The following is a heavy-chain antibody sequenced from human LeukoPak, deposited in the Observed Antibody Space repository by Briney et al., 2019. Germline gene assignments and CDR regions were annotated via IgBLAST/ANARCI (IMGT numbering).Heavy chain of an antibody. J-gene: IGHJ4*02. CDR2: ISSTSSYI. CDR1: GFTFSSYS. D-gene: IGHD3-16*01. V-gene: IGHV3-21*01. Sequence: GGSLRLSCVASGFTFSSYSMTWVWQAPGKGLEWVSSISSTSSYIYYADSVKGRFTISRDNAKNSLYLRMNTLRAEDTAVYYCADGGFDFWGQGTLVTVSS. CDR3: ADGGFDF.